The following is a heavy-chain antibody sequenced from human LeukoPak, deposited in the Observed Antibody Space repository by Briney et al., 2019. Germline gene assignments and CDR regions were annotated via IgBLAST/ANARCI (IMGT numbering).Heavy chain of an antibody. CDR1: GGSISSYY. CDR2: IYYSGST. CDR3: ATKAYYDFWSGYYLI. D-gene: IGHD3-3*01. Sequence: SETLSLTCTVSGGSISSYYWSWIRQPPGKGLEWIGYIYYSGSTNYNPSLKSRVTISVDTSKNQFSLKLSSVTAADTAVYYCATKAYYDFWSGYYLIWGQGTMVTVSS. J-gene: IGHJ3*02. V-gene: IGHV4-59*01.